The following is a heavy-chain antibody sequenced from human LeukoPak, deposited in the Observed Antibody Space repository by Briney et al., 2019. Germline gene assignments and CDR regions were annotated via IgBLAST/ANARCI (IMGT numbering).Heavy chain of an antibody. Sequence: GGSLRLSCAASGFTFRTYGMHWVRQAPGKGLEWVAVIWYDGSNKYYADSVKGRFTISRDNAKNTLYLQMDSLRAEDTAVYYCARDLNRRVFTDYWGQGTLVTVSS. CDR3: ARDLNRRVFTDY. CDR2: IWYDGSNK. J-gene: IGHJ4*02. V-gene: IGHV3-33*01. CDR1: GFTFRTYG.